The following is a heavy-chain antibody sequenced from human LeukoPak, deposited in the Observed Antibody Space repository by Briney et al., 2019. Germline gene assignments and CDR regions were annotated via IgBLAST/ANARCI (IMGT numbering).Heavy chain of an antibody. CDR1: GYTFTSYG. D-gene: IGHD6-19*01. V-gene: IGHV1-18*01. J-gene: IGHJ4*02. CDR2: ISAYNGNT. CDR3: ASTTGSSGWGDLDY. Sequence: ASVTVSCKASGYTFTSYGISWVRQAPGQGLEWMGWISAYNGNTNYAQKLQGRVTMTTDTSTSTAYMELRSLRSDDTAVYYCASTTGSSGWGDLDYWGQGTLVTVSS.